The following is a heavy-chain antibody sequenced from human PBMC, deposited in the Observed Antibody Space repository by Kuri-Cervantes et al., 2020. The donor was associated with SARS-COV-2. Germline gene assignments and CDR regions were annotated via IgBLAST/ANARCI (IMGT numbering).Heavy chain of an antibody. CDR3: ARAGGPYYGDCLDY. Sequence: SEILSLTCTVSGGSISSGDYYWSWIRQPPGKGLEWIGYIYYSGSTYYNPSLKSRVTISVDTSKNQFSLKLSSVTAADTAAYYCARAGGPYYGDCLDYWGQGTLVTCSS. D-gene: IGHD4-17*01. CDR2: IYYSGST. J-gene: IGHJ4*02. CDR1: GGSISSGDYY. V-gene: IGHV4-30-4*01.